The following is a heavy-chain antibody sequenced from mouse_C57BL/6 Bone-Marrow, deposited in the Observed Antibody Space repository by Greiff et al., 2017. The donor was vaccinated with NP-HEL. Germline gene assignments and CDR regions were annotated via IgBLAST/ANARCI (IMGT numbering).Heavy chain of an antibody. V-gene: IGHV1-81*01. CDR1: GYTFTSYG. D-gene: IGHD4-1*01. CDR2: IYPGDGDT. Sequence: VQLQQSGAELARPGASVKLSCKASGYTFTSYGISWVKQRTGQGLEWIGQIYPGDGDTNYNGKFKGKATLTADKSSSTAYMQLSSLTSEDSAVYFCARDWDRQNYWGQGTTLTVSS. J-gene: IGHJ2*01. CDR3: ARDWDRQNY.